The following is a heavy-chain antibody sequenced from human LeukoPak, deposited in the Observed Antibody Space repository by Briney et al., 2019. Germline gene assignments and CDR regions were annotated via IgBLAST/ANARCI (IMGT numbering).Heavy chain of an antibody. Sequence: SETLSLTCVVSGGSFSGYYCSWIRQPPGKGLEWIGEVNHSGSTNYNPSLKSRVTISVDTSKNQFSLKLSSVTAADTAVYYCARVEVGAANRQWYGMDVWGQGTTVTVSS. CDR3: ARVEVGAANRQWYGMDV. D-gene: IGHD2-15*01. V-gene: IGHV4-34*01. CDR2: VNHSGST. J-gene: IGHJ6*02. CDR1: GGSFSGYY.